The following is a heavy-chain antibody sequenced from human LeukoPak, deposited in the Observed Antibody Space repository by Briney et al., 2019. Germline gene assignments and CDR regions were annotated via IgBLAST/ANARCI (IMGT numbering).Heavy chain of an antibody. CDR3: AKDRIEVTDPFDY. V-gene: IGHV3-43*01. D-gene: IGHD2-21*02. J-gene: IGHJ4*02. CDR2: FSGNRYTT. Sequence: GGSLRLSCAASGFKFSRFTIHWVRQRPGQGLEWVSLFSGNRYTTYYSDSVKGRFTISRDNSKNSIYLQMDSLTTEDTAVYYCAKDRIEVTDPFDYWGQGTLVTVSS. CDR1: GFKFSRFT.